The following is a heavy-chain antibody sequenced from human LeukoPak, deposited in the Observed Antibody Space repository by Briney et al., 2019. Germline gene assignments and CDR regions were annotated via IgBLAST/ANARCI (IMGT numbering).Heavy chain of an antibody. V-gene: IGHV4-4*02. Sequence: SETLSLTCAVSGGSISSSNWWSWVRQPPGKGLEWIGEIYHSGSTNYNPSLKSRVTISVDKSKNQFSLKLSSVTAADTAVYYCARGLPRYYYGSGSYYTLDYWGQGTLVTVSS. CDR1: GGSISSSNW. D-gene: IGHD3-10*01. CDR2: IYHSGST. J-gene: IGHJ4*02. CDR3: ARGLPRYYYGSGSYYTLDY.